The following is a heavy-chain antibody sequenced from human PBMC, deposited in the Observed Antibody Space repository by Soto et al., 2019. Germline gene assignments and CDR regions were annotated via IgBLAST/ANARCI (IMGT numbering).Heavy chain of an antibody. D-gene: IGHD2-2*01. CDR2: IDPSDSYT. Sequence: GESLKISCKGSGYSFTSYWISWVRQMPGKGLEWMGRIDPSDSYTNYSPSFQGRVTISADKSISTAYLQWSSLKASDTAMYYCARFGYCSSTSCSYYYYGMDVWGQGTTVTVSS. J-gene: IGHJ6*02. V-gene: IGHV5-10-1*01. CDR1: GYSFTSYW. CDR3: ARFGYCSSTSCSYYYYGMDV.